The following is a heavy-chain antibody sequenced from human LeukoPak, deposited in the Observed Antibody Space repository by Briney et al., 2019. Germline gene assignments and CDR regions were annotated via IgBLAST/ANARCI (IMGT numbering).Heavy chain of an antibody. J-gene: IGHJ3*02. V-gene: IGHV3-21*01. CDR1: GFTFSSYS. CDR2: ISSSSSYI. CDR3: ARDSKYCSGGSCYEGAFDI. D-gene: IGHD2-15*01. Sequence: GGSLRLSCAASGFTFSSYSMNWVRQAPGKGLEWVSSISSSSSYIYYADSVKGRFTISRDNAKNSLYLQMNSLRAEDTAVYYCARDSKYCSGGSCYEGAFDIWGQGIMVTVSS.